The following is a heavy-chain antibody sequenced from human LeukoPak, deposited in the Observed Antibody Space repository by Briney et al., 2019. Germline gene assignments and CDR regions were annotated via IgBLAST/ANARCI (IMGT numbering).Heavy chain of an antibody. J-gene: IGHJ4*02. CDR2: ISYDGSNK. V-gene: IGHV3-30*18. CDR1: GFTFSNYW. D-gene: IGHD3-3*01. Sequence: GGSLRLSCEGSGFTFSNYWMSWVRQAPGKGLEWVAVISYDGSNKYYADSVKGRFTISRDNSKNTLYLQMNSLRAEDTAVYYCAKDRYFWSGYNDYWGQGTLVTVSS. CDR3: AKDRYFWSGYNDY.